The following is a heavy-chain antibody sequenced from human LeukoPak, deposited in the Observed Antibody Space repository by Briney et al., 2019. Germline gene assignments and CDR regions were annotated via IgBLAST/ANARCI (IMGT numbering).Heavy chain of an antibody. CDR3: ARQYDSYFYYYLDL. CDR1: GYPINSAYY. D-gene: IGHD2-2*01. J-gene: IGHJ6*03. CDR2: LYHPDST. Sequence: SETLSLTCAVSGYPINSAYYWDWVRQPPGKGLEWIGSLYHPDSTYYNPSLESRVTMSVDTSRNQFSLKLSFVTAADTAVYYCARQYDSYFYYYLDLWGTGTTVTVSS. V-gene: IGHV4-38-2*01.